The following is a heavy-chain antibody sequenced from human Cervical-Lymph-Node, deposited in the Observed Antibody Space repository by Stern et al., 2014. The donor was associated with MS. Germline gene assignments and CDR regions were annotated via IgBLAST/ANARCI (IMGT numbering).Heavy chain of an antibody. CDR3: ARRGGQRLIHFDS. V-gene: IGHV4-4*02. J-gene: IGHJ4*02. CDR1: GDFVTYTNY. CDR2: ISYTGVT. Sequence: QVQLQESGPGLVKPSGTLSLTCVVSGDFVTYTNYWSWVRQSPGKGLEWIGEISYTGVTNYNPSLKSRVLMSLDNSNNQFSLILASVTATDTAVYFCARRGGQRLIHFDSWGQGTLVTVSS. D-gene: IGHD6-25*01.